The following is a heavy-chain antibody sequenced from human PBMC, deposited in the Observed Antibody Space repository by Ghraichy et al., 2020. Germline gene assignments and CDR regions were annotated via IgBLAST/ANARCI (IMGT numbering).Heavy chain of an antibody. V-gene: IGHV4-61*01. CDR3: ARDAPFKWFDP. CDR2: IYYSGST. CDR1: GGSVSSGSYY. J-gene: IGHJ5*02. Sequence: SETLSLTCTVSGGSVSSGSYYWSWIRQPPGKGLEWIGYIYYSGSTNYNPSLKSRVTISVDTSKNQFSLKLSSVTAADTAVYYCARDAPFKWFDPWGQGTLVTVSS.